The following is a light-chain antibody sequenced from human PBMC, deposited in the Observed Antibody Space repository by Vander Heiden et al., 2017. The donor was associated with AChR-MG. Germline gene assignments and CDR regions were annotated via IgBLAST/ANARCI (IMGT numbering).Light chain of an antibody. J-gene: IGKJ4*01. V-gene: IGKV1-12*01. CDR1: EGISTW. Sequence: DIQMTQSPSSVSASVGDRVTITCRASEGISTWLAWYQQKPGKAPNLLIFDTSTTQNGVPSRFNGSGSGTDFTLTINSLQPEDFATYYCQQAILFPQTFGGGTKVEI. CDR2: DTS. CDR3: QQAILFPQT.